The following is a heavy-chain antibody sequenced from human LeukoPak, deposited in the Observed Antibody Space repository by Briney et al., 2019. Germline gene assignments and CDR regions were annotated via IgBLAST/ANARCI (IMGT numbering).Heavy chain of an antibody. J-gene: IGHJ4*02. CDR2: ISPRGDNT. CDR3: ARARGTAAGTGCDF. D-gene: IGHD6-13*01. CDR1: GNSFTNNY. V-gene: IGHV1-46*01. Sequence: ASVKVSCKASGNSFTNNYIHWVRQAPGQGLEWMGIISPRGDNTYYAQKFQGRVTLTRDTSTSTVYMELSSLRSEDTAAYYCARARGTAAGTGCDFWGQGTLVTVSS.